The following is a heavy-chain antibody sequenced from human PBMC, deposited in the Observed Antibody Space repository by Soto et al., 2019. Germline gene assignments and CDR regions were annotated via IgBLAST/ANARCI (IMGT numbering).Heavy chain of an antibody. Sequence: QVQLVQSGAEVKKPGASVKVSCKASGYTFTSYAMHWVRQAPGQSLEWMGWINAGNGNTKYSQKFQARVTITRDTSGTTAYMELSSLRSEDTAVYCWASGGSLYCYFVIWGRGSMVTVSS. CDR3: ASGGSLYCYFVI. J-gene: IGHJ2*01. CDR2: INAGNGNT. V-gene: IGHV1-3*01. D-gene: IGHD3-16*01. CDR1: GYTFTSYA.